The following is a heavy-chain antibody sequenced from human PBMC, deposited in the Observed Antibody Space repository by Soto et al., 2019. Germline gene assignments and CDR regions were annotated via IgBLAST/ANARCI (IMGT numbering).Heavy chain of an antibody. Sequence: PSETLSLTCAVSGCSISISGYSWSWIRQPPGKGLEWVGYVYHSGSTYYNPSLKSRVTISVDRSKNQLSLKLSSVTAADTAVYYGASSQAGAHIPAGVHGGKGTRVTVS. CDR3: ASSQAGAHIPAGVH. CDR2: VYHSGST. D-gene: IGHD6-13*01. J-gene: IGHJ4*02. CDR1: GCSISISGYS. V-gene: IGHV4-30-2*01.